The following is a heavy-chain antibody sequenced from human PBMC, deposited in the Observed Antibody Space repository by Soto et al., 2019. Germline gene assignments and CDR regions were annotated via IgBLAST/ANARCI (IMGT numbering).Heavy chain of an antibody. V-gene: IGHV3-23*01. CDR1: GLTFSNYV. Sequence: HPGGSLRLSCAASGLTFSNYVMSWVRQAPGKGLEWVSTLSDSGDTTYYADSVKGRFIISRDNSKNTLYLQMSSLRAEDTAMYYCAQDGRWLQFVYWGQGNVVTVSS. CDR2: LSDSGDTT. D-gene: IGHD1-26*01. CDR3: AQDGRWLQFVY. J-gene: IGHJ4*02.